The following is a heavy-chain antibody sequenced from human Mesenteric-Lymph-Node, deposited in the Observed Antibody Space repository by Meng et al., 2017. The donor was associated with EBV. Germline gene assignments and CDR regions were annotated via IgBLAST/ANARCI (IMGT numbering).Heavy chain of an antibody. D-gene: IGHD3-16*01. CDR3: AHLRGSSSPALDY. CDR2: IYCNDDK. CDR1: RYSPSTTIVG. V-gene: IGHV2-5*01. Sequence: LKQYDPPLGNSTTSLNETSTLPRYSPSTTIVGVGWVPQPPRNALERLALIYCNDDKRYNPSLKRRLTITTYASKIQVDLTMPNIEPVDTATYDCAHLRGSSSPALDYWGQGTLVTDSS. J-gene: IGHJ4*02.